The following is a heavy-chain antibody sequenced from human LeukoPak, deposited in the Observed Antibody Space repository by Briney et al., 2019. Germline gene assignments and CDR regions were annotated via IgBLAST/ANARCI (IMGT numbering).Heavy chain of an antibody. CDR3: AINSRFGELLVDY. V-gene: IGHV3-20*04. Sequence: GGSLRLSCAASGYTFDEYGMSWGRQAPGKGLEGGSFIICFVGSTCYAASVKVPFTIYTDNAKNSLYLQMNSLRAEDTALYYCAINSRFGELLVDYWGQGTLVTLSS. D-gene: IGHD3-10*01. CDR2: IICFVGST. J-gene: IGHJ4*02. CDR1: GYTFDEYG.